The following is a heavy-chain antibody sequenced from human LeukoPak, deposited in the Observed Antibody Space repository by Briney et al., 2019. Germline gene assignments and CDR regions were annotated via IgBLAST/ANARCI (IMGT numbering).Heavy chain of an antibody. CDR2: ISYRGST. Sequence: SETLSLTCTVSGGSIASYYWSWIRQFPGKGLEWIGYISYRGSTSYNPSLNSRVSISLDTSKNQLSLRLNSVTAADTAVYYCASETYYYGSGSRYNGVWGKGTTVTVSS. J-gene: IGHJ6*04. V-gene: IGHV4-59*12. D-gene: IGHD3-10*01. CDR1: GGSIASYY. CDR3: ASETYYYGSGSRYNGV.